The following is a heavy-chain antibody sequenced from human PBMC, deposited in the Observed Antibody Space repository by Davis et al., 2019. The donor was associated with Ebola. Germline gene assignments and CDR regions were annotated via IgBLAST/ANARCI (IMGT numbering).Heavy chain of an antibody. V-gene: IGHV3-30*18. CDR3: AKDQVGADDAFDI. J-gene: IGHJ3*02. D-gene: IGHD1-26*01. Sequence: PGGSLRLSCAASGFTFSSYGMHWVRQAPGKGLEWVAVISYDGSNKYYADSVKGRFTISRDNSKNTLYLQMNSLRAEDTAVYYCAKDQVGADDAFDIWGQGTMVTVSS. CDR1: GFTFSSYG. CDR2: ISYDGSNK.